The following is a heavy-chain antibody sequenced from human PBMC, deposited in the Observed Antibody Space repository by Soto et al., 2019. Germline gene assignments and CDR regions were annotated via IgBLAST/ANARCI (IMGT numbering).Heavy chain of an antibody. Sequence: SETLSLTCTLSGGSVSSSCYYWGWIRQSPGQGLEWIGTIYSSGNAFYSPSLKSRVTISADTSKDQFSLNLRYVTAADTAIYNCARTEIGLAVEDWRQGTLVTVSS. CDR3: ARTEIGLAVED. J-gene: IGHJ4*02. V-gene: IGHV4-39*01. D-gene: IGHD2-15*01. CDR2: IYSSGNA. CDR1: GGSVSSSCYY.